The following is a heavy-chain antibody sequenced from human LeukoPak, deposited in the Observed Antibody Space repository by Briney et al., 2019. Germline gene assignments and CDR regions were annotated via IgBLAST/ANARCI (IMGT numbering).Heavy chain of an antibody. D-gene: IGHD4-17*01. CDR3: ARDDGDYRGCFDY. CDR2: ISSSSSYI. V-gene: IGHV3-21*01. Sequence: GGSLRLSCAASGFTFSSYSMNWVRQAPGKGLEWVSSISSSSSYIYYADSVKGRFTISRDNAKNSLYLQMNSLRAEDTAVYYCARDDGDYRGCFDYWGQGTLVTVSS. J-gene: IGHJ4*02. CDR1: GFTFSSYS.